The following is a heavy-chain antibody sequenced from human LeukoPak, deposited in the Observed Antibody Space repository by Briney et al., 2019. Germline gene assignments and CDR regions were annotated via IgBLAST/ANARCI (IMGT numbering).Heavy chain of an antibody. CDR1: GGSISSGDYY. D-gene: IGHD2-2*02. CDR2: LYYSGTT. Sequence: SETLSLTCTVSGGSISSGDYYWSWIRQPPGTGLEWIGYLYYSGTTFYNPSLKSRVIISLDTSKNQFSLRLSSVTAADTAVYYCASWLVVPAAIDYWGQGTLVTVSS. J-gene: IGHJ4*02. CDR3: ASWLVVPAAIDY. V-gene: IGHV4-30-4*01.